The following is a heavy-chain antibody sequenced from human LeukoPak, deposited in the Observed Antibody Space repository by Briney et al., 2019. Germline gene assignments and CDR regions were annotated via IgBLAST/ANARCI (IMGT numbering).Heavy chain of an antibody. J-gene: IGHJ3*02. CDR2: INPNSGGT. D-gene: IGHD2-15*01. V-gene: IGHV1-2*02. CDR3: ARGIFPDAFDI. Sequence: ASVKVSCRASGYTFTGYYMHWVRQAPGQGLEWMGWINPNSGGTNYAQKFQGRVAMTRDTSISTAYMELSRLRSDGTALYYCARGIFPDAFDIWGQGTMVTVSS. CDR1: GYTFTGYY.